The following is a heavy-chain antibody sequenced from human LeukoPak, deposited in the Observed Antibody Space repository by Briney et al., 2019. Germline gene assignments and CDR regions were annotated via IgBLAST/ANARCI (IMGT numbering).Heavy chain of an antibody. CDR3: ATSPTFDP. CDR1: GFTFSSYA. V-gene: IGHV3-23*01. CDR2: IIGSGDNT. Sequence: GGSLRLSCAASGFTFSSYAMSWVRQAPGKGLEWVSAIIGSGDNTYYADSVRGRFTISRDNSKNTLYLQMNNLRAEDTAVYYCATSPTFDPWGQGTLVTVSS. J-gene: IGHJ5*02.